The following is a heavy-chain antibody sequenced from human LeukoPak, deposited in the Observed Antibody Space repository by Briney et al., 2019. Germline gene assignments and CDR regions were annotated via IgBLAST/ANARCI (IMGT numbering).Heavy chain of an antibody. CDR2: ISAYNGNT. CDR1: GYTFTSYG. J-gene: IGHJ4*02. CDR3: ARERLSYYDSSGHYDY. V-gene: IGHV1-18*01. D-gene: IGHD3-22*01. Sequence: ASVKVSCKASGYTFTSYGISWVRQAPGQGLEWMGWISAYNGNTNYAQKLQGRVTMTTDTSTGTAYMELRSLRSDDTAVYYCARERLSYYDSSGHYDYWGQGTLVTVSS.